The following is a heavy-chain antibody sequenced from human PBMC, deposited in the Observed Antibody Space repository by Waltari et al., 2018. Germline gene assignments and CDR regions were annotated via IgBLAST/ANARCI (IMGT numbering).Heavy chain of an antibody. D-gene: IGHD6-13*01. CDR2: IKQDGSEE. J-gene: IGHJ4*02. V-gene: IGHV3-7*01. CDR1: GFTFSGYW. CDR3: VRSQLVLDY. Sequence: EVQLVESGGGLVPPGGSLRPSCAASGFTFSGYWMSWVRQAPGKGLEWVANIKQDGSEEYYVDSVRGRFTISRDNAKNSLYLKMSSLRPEDTAVYFCVRSQLVLDYWGQGTLVTVSS.